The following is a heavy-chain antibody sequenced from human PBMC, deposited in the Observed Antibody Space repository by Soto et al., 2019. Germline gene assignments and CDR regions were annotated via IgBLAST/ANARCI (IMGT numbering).Heavy chain of an antibody. V-gene: IGHV4-4*02. J-gene: IGHJ4*02. Sequence: QVQLQESGPGLVKPSETLSLTCAVSGGSISSNNWWSWVRQTPGKGLEWIGEIYHSGSTNYNPSLKSRVTISLDKAKSQCALSLTCMTAADTAVDYCAGREGDCRGGSCPVYHEWGQGTLVTASS. CDR3: AGREGDCRGGSCPVYHE. CDR1: GGSISSNNW. D-gene: IGHD2-15*01. CDR2: IYHSGST.